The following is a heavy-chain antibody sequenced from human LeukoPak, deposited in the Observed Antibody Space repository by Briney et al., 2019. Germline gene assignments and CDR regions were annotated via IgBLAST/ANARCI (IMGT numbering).Heavy chain of an antibody. CDR3: ARDGGAYVQWFDP. J-gene: IGHJ5*02. CDR2: IIPILGIA. V-gene: IGHV1-69*04. CDR1: GGTFSSYA. D-gene: IGHD3-16*01. Sequence: AVKVSCKASGGTFSSYAISWVRQAPGQGLEWMGRIIPILGIANYAQKFQGRVTITADKSTSTAYMELSSLRSEDTAVYYCARDGGAYVQWFDPWGQGTLVTVSS.